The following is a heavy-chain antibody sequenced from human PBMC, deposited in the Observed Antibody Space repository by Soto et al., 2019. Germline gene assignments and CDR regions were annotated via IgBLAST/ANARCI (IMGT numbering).Heavy chain of an antibody. V-gene: IGHV2-5*02. CDR2: IYWDDDK. D-gene: IGHD7-27*01. Sequence: QITLKESGHTLVKPTQTLTLTCTFSGFSLSNSGMGVGWIRQPPGKALEWLALIYWDDDKRYSPSLKNRLTITKDTSRNQVVLTLTNIDPVDTATYYCAHRTGVIKEFQLWGQGTLVTVAS. J-gene: IGHJ1*01. CDR3: AHRTGVIKEFQL. CDR1: GFSLSNSGMG.